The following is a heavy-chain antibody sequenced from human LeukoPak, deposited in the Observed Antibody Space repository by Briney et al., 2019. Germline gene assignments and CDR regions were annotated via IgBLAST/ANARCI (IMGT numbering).Heavy chain of an antibody. CDR3: SRSPLAGDYGGIDP. D-gene: IGHD4-23*01. V-gene: IGHV4-59*01. Sequence: SETLSLTCTVSGGSIHNYIWSWIRQPPGKGLEWIGFIYDSGSANYNPSLQGRVTISVDTSKNQFSLKLNSVTAADTAVYYCSRSPLAGDYGGIDPCGQGTLVTVSS. J-gene: IGHJ5*02. CDR1: GGSIHNYI. CDR2: IYDSGSA.